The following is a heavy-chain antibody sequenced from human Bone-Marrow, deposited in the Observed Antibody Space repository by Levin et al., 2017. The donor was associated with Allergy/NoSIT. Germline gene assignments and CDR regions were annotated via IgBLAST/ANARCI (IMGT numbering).Heavy chain of an antibody. V-gene: IGHV3-74*01. CDR3: VRDEVGATPLDY. CDR2: TDGDGSST. CDR1: GFTFISHW. J-gene: IGHJ4*02. D-gene: IGHD1-26*01. Sequence: GGSLRLSCATSGFTFISHWMHWVRQDPVKGLVWVSHTDGDGSSTAYADSVRGRFIISRDNAKNTLYLQMNSLRAEDTGIYYCVRDEVGATPLDYWGQGSLVTVSS.